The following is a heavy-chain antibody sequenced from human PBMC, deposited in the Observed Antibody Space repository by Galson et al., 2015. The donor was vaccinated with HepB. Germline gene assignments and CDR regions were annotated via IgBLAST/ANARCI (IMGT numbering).Heavy chain of an antibody. Sequence: SLRLSCAASGFTFDDYAMHWVRQAPGKGLEWVSGISWNSGSIGYADSVKGRFTISRDNAKNSLYLQMNSLRAEDTALYYCANGLGLSIAAALGLWGQGTLVTVSS. CDR1: GFTFDDYA. CDR3: ANGLGLSIAAALGL. CDR2: ISWNSGSI. V-gene: IGHV3-9*01. D-gene: IGHD6-13*01. J-gene: IGHJ4*02.